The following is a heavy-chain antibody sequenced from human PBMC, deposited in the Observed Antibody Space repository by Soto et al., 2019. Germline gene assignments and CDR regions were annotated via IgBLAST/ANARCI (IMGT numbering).Heavy chain of an antibody. J-gene: IGHJ4*02. CDR2: IIPIFGTA. CDR3: AIWWWYTQGAYYFDY. Sequence: QVQLVQSGAEVKKPGSSVKVSCKASGGTFSSYAISWVRQAPGQGLEWMGGIIPIFGTANYAQKCQGRVNNSAHQPTSTAYMELTSLRSEVTSVYYWAIWWWYTQGAYYFDYWGQGTLVTVYS. CDR1: GGTFSSYA. D-gene: IGHD2-21*01. V-gene: IGHV1-69*12.